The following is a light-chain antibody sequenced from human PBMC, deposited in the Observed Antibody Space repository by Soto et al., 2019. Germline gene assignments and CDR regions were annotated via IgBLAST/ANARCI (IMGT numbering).Light chain of an antibody. V-gene: IGKV3-20*01. J-gene: IGKJ5*01. CDR3: EQYGSSPPT. Sequence: EIVMTQSPATLSVSPGERATLSCRANQSVSSNLAWYQQKPGQAPRLLISGASSRASGIPDRFSGSGSGTDFTLIISRLEPEDFAVYYCEQYGSSPPTFGQGTRLEIK. CDR1: QSVSSN. CDR2: GAS.